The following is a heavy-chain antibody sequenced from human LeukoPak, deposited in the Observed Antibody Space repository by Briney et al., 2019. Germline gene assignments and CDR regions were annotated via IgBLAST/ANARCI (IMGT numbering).Heavy chain of an antibody. V-gene: IGHV4-61*09. CDR1: GGSISSGSYY. CDR3: ASRHGYSSGCFAFDI. J-gene: IGHJ3*02. Sequence: SETLSLTCTVSGGSISSGSYYWSWIRQPAGKGLEWIGHIYTSGSTNYNPSLKSRVTISVDTSKNQFSLKLSSVTAADTAVYYCASRHGYSSGCFAFDIWGQGTMVTVSS. CDR2: IYTSGST. D-gene: IGHD6-19*01.